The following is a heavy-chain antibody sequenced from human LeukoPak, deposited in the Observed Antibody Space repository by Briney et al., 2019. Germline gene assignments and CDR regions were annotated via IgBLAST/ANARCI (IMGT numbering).Heavy chain of an antibody. D-gene: IGHD3-22*01. CDR1: GDSISYYY. CDR3: ARHHYDSTHDAFDI. Sequence: PSETLSLTCTVSGDSISYYYWSWIRQPPGKGLEWFAYIYYTGNANYNPSLKSRVTISVDTSKNQFSLKLNSVTAADTAVYYCARHHYDSTHDAFDIWGQGTMVTVSS. J-gene: IGHJ3*02. V-gene: IGHV4-59*13. CDR2: IYYTGNA.